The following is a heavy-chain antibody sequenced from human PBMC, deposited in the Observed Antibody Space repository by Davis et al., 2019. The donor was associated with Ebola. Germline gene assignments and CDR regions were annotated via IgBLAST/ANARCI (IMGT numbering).Heavy chain of an antibody. V-gene: IGHV4-59*08. CDR3: ARHVSAMVPYFDY. CDR2: IYYSGST. Sequence: PGGSLRLTCTVSGGSISSYDWSWIRHPPWKGLEWIGYIYYSGSTNYNPSLKSRVTISVDTSKNQFSLKLSSVTAADTAVYYCARHVSAMVPYFDYWGQGTLVTVSS. D-gene: IGHD5-18*01. CDR1: GGSISSYD. J-gene: IGHJ4*02.